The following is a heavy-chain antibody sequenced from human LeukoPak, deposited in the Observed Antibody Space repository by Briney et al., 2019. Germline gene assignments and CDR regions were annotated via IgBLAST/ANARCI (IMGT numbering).Heavy chain of an antibody. Sequence: SETLSLTCTVYDTVSGYSMSSGYYWGWIRQPPGTGLEWIGSIYQSGSTYYNPSLKSRVTISVDTSKNQFSLKLSSVTAADTAVYYCARESVTLLNWFDPWGQGTLVTVSS. CDR3: ARESVTLLNWFDP. J-gene: IGHJ5*02. D-gene: IGHD4-17*01. CDR1: GYSMSSGYY. V-gene: IGHV4-38-2*02. CDR2: IYQSGST.